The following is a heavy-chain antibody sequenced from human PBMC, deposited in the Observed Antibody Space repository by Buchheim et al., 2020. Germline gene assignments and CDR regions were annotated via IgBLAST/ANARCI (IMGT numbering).Heavy chain of an antibody. CDR1: GGSISSYY. J-gene: IGHJ5*02. V-gene: IGHV4-59*01. Sequence: QVQLQESGPGLVKPSETLSPACTVSGGSISSYYWSWIRQPPGKGLEWIGYIYYSGSTNYNPSLKSRVTLSVDTSKNQFSLKLSSVTAAVTAVYYCARDRGYSFNWFDPWGQGTL. CDR2: IYYSGST. D-gene: IGHD6-13*01. CDR3: ARDRGYSFNWFDP.